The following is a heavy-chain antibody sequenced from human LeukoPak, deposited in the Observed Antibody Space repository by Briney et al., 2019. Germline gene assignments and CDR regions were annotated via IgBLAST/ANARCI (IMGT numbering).Heavy chain of an antibody. CDR3: ARGLLWFGELSPPGY. D-gene: IGHD3-10*01. V-gene: IGHV1-3*01. J-gene: IGHJ4*02. CDR2: INAGNGNT. CDR1: GYTFTSYA. Sequence: ASVEVSCKASGYTFTSYAIHWVRQAPGQGLEWMGWINAGNGNTRYSQKLQDRVTITRDTSANTVYMELSSLRSEDTAVYFCARGLLWFGELSPPGYWGQGALVTVSS.